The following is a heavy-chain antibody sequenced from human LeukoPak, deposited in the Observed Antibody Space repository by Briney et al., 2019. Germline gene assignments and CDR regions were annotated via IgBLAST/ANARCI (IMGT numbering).Heavy chain of an antibody. V-gene: IGHV6-1*01. CDR1: GDSVSSDSAA. J-gene: IGHJ5*02. Sequence: SQTLSLTCAISGDSVSSDSAAWNWIRQSPSRGLEWLGRTYYRSKWYNDYAVSVKSRITINPDTSKNQFSLQLNSVTPEDTAVYYCAREGNSSCPTAPSDPWGQGTLVTVSS. D-gene: IGHD6-13*01. CDR2: TYYRSKWYN. CDR3: AREGNSSCPTAPSDP.